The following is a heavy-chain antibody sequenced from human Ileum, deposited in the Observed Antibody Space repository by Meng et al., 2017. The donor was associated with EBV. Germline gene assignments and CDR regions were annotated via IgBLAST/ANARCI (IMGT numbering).Heavy chain of an antibody. D-gene: IGHD1-26*01. CDR2: HSGST. CDR3: VSYAVGAGGIGY. J-gene: IGHJ4*02. V-gene: IGHV4-30-4*01. CDR1: GVSISSGYFH. Sequence: QVPSQVQGPALAVSSQTLPLTCPVSGVSISSGYFHWSWIRQPPGKGLEWIGHSGSTSYNPSLRSRVTISVDTSKNQFSLKVDSATAGDTAVYYCVSYAVGAGGIGYWGQGILVTVSS.